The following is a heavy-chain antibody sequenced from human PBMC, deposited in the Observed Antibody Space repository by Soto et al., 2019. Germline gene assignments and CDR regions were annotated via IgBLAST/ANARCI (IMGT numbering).Heavy chain of an antibody. J-gene: IGHJ6*02. CDR2: ISESGTIT. D-gene: IGHD2-2*01. CDR3: ARYIPGVRYYGMDV. V-gene: IGHV3-23*01. CDR1: GFTFSSYA. Sequence: EVQLLESGGGLVQPGGSLRLSCAASGFTFSSYAMKWVRQALGKGLEWVSLISESGTITYYADSVKGRFTISRDNSGNTLFLQMYSLRAEDTAVYYCARYIPGVRYYGMDVWGQGTTVTVSS.